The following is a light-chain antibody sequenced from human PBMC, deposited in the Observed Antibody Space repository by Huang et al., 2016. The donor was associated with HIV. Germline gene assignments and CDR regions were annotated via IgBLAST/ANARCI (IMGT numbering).Light chain of an antibody. V-gene: IGKV1-NL1*01. CDR3: QQYYSTPPT. CDR1: QGISNS. J-gene: IGKJ1*01. Sequence: DIQMTQSPSSLSASVGGRVTITCRASQGISNSLAWYQHKPGQAPKLLLYAASRLEGGGPSRFSGSGSGTDYTLVISSLQPEDSATYYCQQYYSTPPTFGQGTKVEIK. CDR2: AAS.